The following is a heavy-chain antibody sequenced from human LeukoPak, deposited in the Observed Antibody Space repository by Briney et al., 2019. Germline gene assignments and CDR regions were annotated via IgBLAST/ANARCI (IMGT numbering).Heavy chain of an antibody. D-gene: IGHD2-15*01. CDR3: ARESVVAATPYDY. V-gene: IGHV1-18*04. Sequence: ASVKVSCKASGYTFTGYYMHWVRQAPGQGLEWMGWISAYNGNTNYAQKLQGRVTMTTDTSTSTAYMELRSLRSDDTAVYYCARESVVAATPYDYWGQGTLVTVSS. CDR1: GYTFTGYY. J-gene: IGHJ4*02. CDR2: ISAYNGNT.